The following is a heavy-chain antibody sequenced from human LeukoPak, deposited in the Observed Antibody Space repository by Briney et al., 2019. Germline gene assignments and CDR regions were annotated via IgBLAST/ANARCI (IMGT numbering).Heavy chain of an antibody. CDR1: GFTFSSYA. V-gene: IGHV3-23*01. D-gene: IGHD3-3*01. J-gene: IGHJ4*02. CDR3: AKDQPVLRFLEWLLYFDY. Sequence: GGSLRLSCAASGFTFSSYAMSWVRQAPGKGLEWVSAISGSGGSTYYADSVKGRFTISGDNSKNTLYLQMNSPRAEDTAVYYCAKDQPVLRFLEWLLYFDYWGQGTLVTVSS. CDR2: ISGSGGST.